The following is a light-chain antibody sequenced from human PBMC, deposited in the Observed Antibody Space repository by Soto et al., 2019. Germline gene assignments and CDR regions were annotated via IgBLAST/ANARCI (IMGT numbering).Light chain of an antibody. V-gene: IGKV3-15*01. Sequence: DIVMTQSPASLSVPPGERATLSCRASQSVSSNFALYLQKPCQAPRLLIYGASTRATAVPARFTASGSGTEFTLTISSLQSDDFGVYYCQQYDTWPRTFGQGTKVDIK. J-gene: IGKJ1*01. CDR1: QSVSSN. CDR3: QQYDTWPRT. CDR2: GAS.